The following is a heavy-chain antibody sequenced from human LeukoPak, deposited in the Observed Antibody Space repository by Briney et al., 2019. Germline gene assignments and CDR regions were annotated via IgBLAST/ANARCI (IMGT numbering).Heavy chain of an antibody. V-gene: IGHV5-10-1*01. CDR2: IDPSDSYT. J-gene: IGHJ5*02. D-gene: IGHD3-16*01. CDR1: GYSFTSYW. Sequence: GESLKISCKGSGYSFTSYWISWVRQMPGKGLEWMGRIDPSDSYTNYSPSFQGHVTISADKSISTAYLQWSSLKASDTAMHYCARGDYANNWFDPWGQGTLVTVSS. CDR3: ARGDYANNWFDP.